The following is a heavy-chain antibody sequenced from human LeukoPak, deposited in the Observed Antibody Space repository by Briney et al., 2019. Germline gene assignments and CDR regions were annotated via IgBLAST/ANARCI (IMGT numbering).Heavy chain of an antibody. Sequence: GGSLRLSCAASGFTFSSYGMNWVRQAPGKGLEWVSYISSSGSTTYYADSVKGRFTISRDNAKNSLYLQMNSLRAEDTAVYYCARRYYYYMDVWGKGTTVTISS. CDR2: ISSSGSTT. CDR1: GFTFSSYG. CDR3: ARRYYYYMDV. J-gene: IGHJ6*03. V-gene: IGHV3-48*03.